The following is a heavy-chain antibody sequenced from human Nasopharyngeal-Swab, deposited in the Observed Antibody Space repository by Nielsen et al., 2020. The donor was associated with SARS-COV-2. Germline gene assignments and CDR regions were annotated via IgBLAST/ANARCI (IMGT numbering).Heavy chain of an antibody. V-gene: IGHV3-74*01. CDR1: GVIFSKYW. CDR3: TRDIGGKAGY. D-gene: IGHD4-23*01. J-gene: IGHJ4*02. Sequence: GESLKISCVASGVIFSKYWMHWVRQAPGKGLVWVSRVNQDGSRTDYADSVKGRFMISRDNAKNTLYLQMNSLRAEDTAVYFCTRDIGGKAGYWGQGTLVTVSS. CDR2: VNQDGSRT.